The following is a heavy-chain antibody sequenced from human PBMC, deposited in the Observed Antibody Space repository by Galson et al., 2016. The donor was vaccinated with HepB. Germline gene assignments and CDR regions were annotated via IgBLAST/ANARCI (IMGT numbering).Heavy chain of an antibody. J-gene: IGHJ4*02. CDR1: GFSLSASGVG. CDR3: AHMVGHEPTSPWEMGYFYY. V-gene: IGHV2-5*01. CDR2: VYWNDDK. D-gene: IGHD2-2*01. Sequence: PALVKPTQTLTLTCTFSGFSLSASGVGVGWIRQPPGKALEWLALVYWNDDKHYSPSLKSGLAITKDTSKNQVVLTMTNMDPVDTATYYCAHMVGHEPTSPWEMGYFYYWGQGTLVTVSS.